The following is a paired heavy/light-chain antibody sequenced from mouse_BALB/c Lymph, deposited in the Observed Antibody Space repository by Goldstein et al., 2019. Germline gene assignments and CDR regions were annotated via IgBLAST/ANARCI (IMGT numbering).Light chain of an antibody. Sequence: DIQMTQSPSSLSASLGERVSLTCRASQEISGYLSWLQQKPDGTIKRLIYAASTLDSGVPKRFSGSRSGSDYSLTISSLESEDFADYYCLQYASYPWTFGGGTKLEIK. J-gene: IGKJ1*01. CDR2: AAS. CDR3: LQYASYPWT. V-gene: IGKV9-124*01. CDR1: QEISGY.
Heavy chain of an antibody. CDR1: GYTFTSYY. Sequence: QVQLQQSGPELVKPGASVRISCKASGYTFTSYYIHWVKQRPGQGLEWIGWIYPGNVNTKYNEKFKGKATLTADKSSSTAYMQLSSLTSEDSAVYFCARWKDLWSYAMDYWGQGTSVTVSS. J-gene: IGHJ4*01. CDR2: IYPGNVNT. D-gene: IGHD1-1*02. CDR3: ARWKDLWSYAMDY. V-gene: IGHV1S56*01.